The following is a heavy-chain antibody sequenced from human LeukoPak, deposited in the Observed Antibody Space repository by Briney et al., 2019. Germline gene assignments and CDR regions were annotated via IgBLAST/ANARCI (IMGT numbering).Heavy chain of an antibody. V-gene: IGHV3-23*01. CDR1: GFTFSRYV. Sequence: GGSLRLSCVASGFTFSRYVMAWVRQAPGKGLEWVSSVGSSGHSTYYADSVKGRFTVSRDNSKNTLYLQMNSLRAEDTAVYYCARGPNSNWSGLDFWGQGTLLTVSS. J-gene: IGHJ4*02. CDR3: ARGPNSNWSGLDF. CDR2: VGSSGHST. D-gene: IGHD6-6*01.